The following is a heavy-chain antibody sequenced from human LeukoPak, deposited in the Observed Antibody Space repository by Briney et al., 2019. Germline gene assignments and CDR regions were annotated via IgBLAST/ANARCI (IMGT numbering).Heavy chain of an antibody. D-gene: IGHD6-19*01. CDR2: IYPGDSDT. J-gene: IGHJ3*02. CDR3: ARRDSSGWYVEGAFDI. Sequence: GESLKISCKGSGYSFTSYWTGWVRQMPGKGLEWMGIIYPGDSDTRYSPSFQGQVTISADKSISTAYLQWSSLKASDTAMYYCARRDSSGWYVEGAFDIWGQGTMVTVSS. CDR1: GYSFTSYW. V-gene: IGHV5-51*01.